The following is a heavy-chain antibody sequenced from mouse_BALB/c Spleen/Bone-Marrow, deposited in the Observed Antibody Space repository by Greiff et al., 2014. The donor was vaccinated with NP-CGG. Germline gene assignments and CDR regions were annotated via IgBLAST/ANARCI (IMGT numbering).Heavy chain of an antibody. J-gene: IGHJ4*01. CDR3: ARSGVAFYAMDY. V-gene: IGHV1-80*01. CDR2: IYPGDGDT. Sequence: VQLQQSGAELVRPGSSVKISCKASGYAFSNCWMNWVKQRPGQGLEWIGQIYPGDGDTNYNGKFKGKATLTADKSSSTAYMQLSSISSEDYAVYFCARSGVAFYAMDYWGQGTSVTVSS. D-gene: IGHD3-1*01. CDR1: GYAFSNCW.